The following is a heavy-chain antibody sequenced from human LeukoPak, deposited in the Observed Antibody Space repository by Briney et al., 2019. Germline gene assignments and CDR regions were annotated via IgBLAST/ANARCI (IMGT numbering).Heavy chain of an antibody. CDR1: GGSVSSGSYS. CDR2: IYYTGRT. Sequence: SETLSLTCTGSGGSVSSGSYSWTWIRPPPGKGLERIGYIYYTGRTSYNPSLQSRVAMSVDTSKNQFSLKLSSVTAADMAVYYCARVWDREVKYFDYWGQGSLVTVSS. CDR3: ARVWDREVKYFDY. J-gene: IGHJ4*02. V-gene: IGHV4-61*01. D-gene: IGHD1-26*01.